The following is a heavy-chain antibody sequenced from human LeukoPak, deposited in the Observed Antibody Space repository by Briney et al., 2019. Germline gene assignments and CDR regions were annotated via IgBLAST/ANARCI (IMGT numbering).Heavy chain of an antibody. J-gene: IGHJ3*02. CDR2: ISYDGSNK. Sequence: PGGSLRLSCTASGFTFSSYAMHWVRQAPGKGLEWVAVISYDGSNKYYADSVKGRFTISRDNSKNTLYLQINSLRAEDTAVYYCARPGGYSGYDYAFDIWGQGTMVTVSS. CDR3: ARPGGYSGYDYAFDI. CDR1: GFTFSSYA. V-gene: IGHV3-30*04. D-gene: IGHD5-12*01.